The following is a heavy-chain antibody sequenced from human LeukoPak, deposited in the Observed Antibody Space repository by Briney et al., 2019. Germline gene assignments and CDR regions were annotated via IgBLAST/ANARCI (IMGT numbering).Heavy chain of an antibody. CDR2: IVVGSGNT. CDR1: GYTFTGYY. D-gene: IGHD6-13*01. CDR3: AAAMGIAAAYGT. J-gene: IGHJ5*02. V-gene: IGHV1-58*02. Sequence: SVKVSCKASGYTFTGYYMHWVRQAPGQGLEWIGWIVVGSGNTNYAQKFQERVTITRDMSTSTAYMELSSLRSEDTAVYYCAAAMGIAAAYGTWGQGTLVTVSS.